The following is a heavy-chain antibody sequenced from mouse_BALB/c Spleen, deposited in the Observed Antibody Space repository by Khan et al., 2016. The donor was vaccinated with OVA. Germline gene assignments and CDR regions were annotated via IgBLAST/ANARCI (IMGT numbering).Heavy chain of an antibody. J-gene: IGHJ1*01. CDR2: ITPANGNT. Sequence: EVKLEESGAELVKPGASVTLSCTASGFNIKDTYIHWVKRRPEQGLEWLGRITPANGNTEYDPKFQGKATMRADTSSNTAYLQLSSLTSGDTAGNYGVRPSYDPRKWDVWGAGTTVTVSS. V-gene: IGHV14-3*02. D-gene: IGHD2-3*01. CDR3: VRPSYDPRKWDV. CDR1: GFNIKDTY.